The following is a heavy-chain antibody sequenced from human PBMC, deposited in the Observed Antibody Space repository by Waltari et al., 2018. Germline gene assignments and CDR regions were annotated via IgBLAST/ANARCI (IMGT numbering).Heavy chain of an antibody. Sequence: EVHLVDSGGGLVQPGGSLRLSCAASGFAYNTYWMTWVRQARGKGLEWVACIDQVGSQIYYLDSVKGRFTISRDNANNLLYLEMKNVRVDDTGLYYCASTSRDYWGQGTQVTVSS. CDR1: GFAYNTYW. J-gene: IGHJ4*02. CDR2: IDQVGSQI. V-gene: IGHV3-7*01. D-gene: IGHD3-3*01. CDR3: ASTSRDY.